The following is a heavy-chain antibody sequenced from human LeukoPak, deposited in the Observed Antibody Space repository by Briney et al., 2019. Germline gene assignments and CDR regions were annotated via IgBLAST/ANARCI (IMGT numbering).Heavy chain of an antibody. CDR1: GFTFSSYA. CDR3: AKTMGAIDHDY. J-gene: IGHJ4*02. V-gene: IGHV3-23*01. Sequence: PGGSLRLSCAASGFTFSSYAMSWVRQAPGKGLEWISSISGTGGSIYYADSVKGRFTISRDDSKNTLYLQMNSLRAEDTAVYYCAKTMGAIDHDYWGQGTLVTVSS. CDR2: ISGTGGSI. D-gene: IGHD1-26*01.